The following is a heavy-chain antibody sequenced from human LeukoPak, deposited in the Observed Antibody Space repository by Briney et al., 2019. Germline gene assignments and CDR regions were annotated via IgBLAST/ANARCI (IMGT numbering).Heavy chain of an antibody. CDR3: ASPKTPSGSYGDFDY. CDR1: GYPFSSYS. V-gene: IGHV3-48*02. Sequence: GGSLRLSCVASGYPFSSYSMNWIRQAPGKGLEWVSYISVSGGVRSYADSVKGRFTISRDDARNSLYLQMNSLKDEDTAVYYCASPKTPSGSYGDFDYWGQGTLVTVSS. CDR2: ISVSGGVR. D-gene: IGHD1-26*01. J-gene: IGHJ4*02.